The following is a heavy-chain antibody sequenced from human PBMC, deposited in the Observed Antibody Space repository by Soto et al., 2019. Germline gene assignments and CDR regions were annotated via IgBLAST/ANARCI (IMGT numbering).Heavy chain of an antibody. Sequence: GESLKISCKGSGYSFTSYWISWVRQMPGKGLEWMGRLDPSDSYTNYSPSFQGHVTISADKSISTAYLQWSSLKASDTAMYYCASDRDCSGGSCYYYGMDVWGQGTTATVSS. D-gene: IGHD2-15*01. J-gene: IGHJ6*02. V-gene: IGHV5-10-1*01. CDR2: LDPSDSYT. CDR1: GYSFTSYW. CDR3: ASDRDCSGGSCYYYGMDV.